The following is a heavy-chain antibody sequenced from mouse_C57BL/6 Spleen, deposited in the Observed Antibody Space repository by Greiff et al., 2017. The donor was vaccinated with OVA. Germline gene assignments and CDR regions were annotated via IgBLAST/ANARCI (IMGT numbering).Heavy chain of an antibody. CDR2: IDPETGGT. CDR1: GYTFTDYE. D-gene: IGHD2-4*01. Sequence: PGAELVRPGASVTLSCKASGYTFTDYEMHWVKQTPVHGLEWIGAIDPETGGTAYNQKFKGKAILTADKSSSTAYMELRSLTSEDSAVYYCTIGGLRSWFAYWGQGTLVTVSA. J-gene: IGHJ3*01. CDR3: TIGGLRSWFAY. V-gene: IGHV1-15*01.